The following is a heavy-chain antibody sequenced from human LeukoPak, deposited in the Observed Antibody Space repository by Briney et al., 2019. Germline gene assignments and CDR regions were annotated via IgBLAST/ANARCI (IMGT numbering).Heavy chain of an antibody. J-gene: IGHJ4*02. Sequence: SETLSLTCAVSGYSISSGYYWGWIRQPPGKGLEWIESIYHSGSTYYNPSLKSRVTISVDTSKNQFSLKLSSVTAADTAVYYCARDNFGVVTTTFPFDYWGQGTLVTVSS. CDR1: GYSISSGYY. V-gene: IGHV4-38-2*02. CDR3: ARDNFGVVTTTFPFDY. D-gene: IGHD3-3*01. CDR2: IYHSGST.